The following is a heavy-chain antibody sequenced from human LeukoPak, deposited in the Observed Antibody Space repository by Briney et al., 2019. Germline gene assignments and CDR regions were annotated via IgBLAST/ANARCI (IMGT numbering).Heavy chain of an antibody. Sequence: SETLSLTCAVYGESYSGYYWTWVREPPGKGLEWIGDINHSGRTTYNPSLNSRVIISLDTTKILFSLNLTSVTAADTAVYYCTRPWQRRYYMDVWGKGTTVAVSS. V-gene: IGHV4-34*01. CDR2: INHSGRT. CDR3: TRPWQRRYYMDV. J-gene: IGHJ6*03. CDR1: GESYSGYY.